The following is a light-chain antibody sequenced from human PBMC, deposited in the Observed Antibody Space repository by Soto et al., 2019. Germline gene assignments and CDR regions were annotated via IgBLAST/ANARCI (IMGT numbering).Light chain of an antibody. V-gene: IGKV3-20*01. Sequence: EIVMTQSPATLSVSPGERATLSCRASQSVSSSYLAWYQQKPGQAHRLLIYGASTRVTGIQDRFSGSGSGTDFTLTIRRLEPEDFAVYYCKQYGSSLWTFGQGTKVDI. CDR1: QSVSSSY. CDR2: GAS. J-gene: IGKJ1*01. CDR3: KQYGSSLWT.